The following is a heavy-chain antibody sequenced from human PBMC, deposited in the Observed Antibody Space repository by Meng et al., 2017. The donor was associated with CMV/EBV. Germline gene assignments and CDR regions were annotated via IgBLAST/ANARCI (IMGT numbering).Heavy chain of an antibody. CDR2: ISSSGSTI. D-gene: IGHD2-2*01. J-gene: IGHJ4*02. CDR3: AINAYVVVPAATDYFDY. Sequence: GESLKISCAASGFTFSSYEMNWVRQAPGKGLEWVSYISSSGSTIYYADSVKGRFTISRDNAKNSLYLQMNSLRAADTAVYYCAINAYVVVPAATDYFDYWGQGTLVTVSS. V-gene: IGHV3-48*03. CDR1: GFTFSSYE.